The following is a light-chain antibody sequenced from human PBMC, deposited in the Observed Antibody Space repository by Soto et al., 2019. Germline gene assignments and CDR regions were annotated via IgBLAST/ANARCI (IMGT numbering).Light chain of an antibody. Sequence: EIVVTQSPGILSVSPGDRATLSCRASQSVGRNLAWYQQKPGQAPTLLIYAASTRATGLPASFSGSASGTDFTLSISSLQSEDFAVYFCQDYGKWPPFTFGPGTRVDMK. V-gene: IGKV3-15*01. CDR3: QDYGKWPPFT. CDR2: AAS. CDR1: QSVGRN. J-gene: IGKJ3*01.